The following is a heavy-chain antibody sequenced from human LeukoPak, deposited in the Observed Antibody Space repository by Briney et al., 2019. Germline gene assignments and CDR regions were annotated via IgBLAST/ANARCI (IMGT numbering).Heavy chain of an antibody. CDR2: IIPIFGTA. CDR1: GGTFSSYA. CDR3: ARVKDPTLAAFDI. D-gene: IGHD4-23*01. J-gene: IGHJ3*02. Sequence: ASVKVSCKASGGTFSSYAISWVRQAPGQGLEWMGGIIPIFGTANYAQKFQGRVTITADESTSTAYMELSSLRSEDTAVYYCARVKDPTLAAFDIWGQGTMVTVSS. V-gene: IGHV1-69*13.